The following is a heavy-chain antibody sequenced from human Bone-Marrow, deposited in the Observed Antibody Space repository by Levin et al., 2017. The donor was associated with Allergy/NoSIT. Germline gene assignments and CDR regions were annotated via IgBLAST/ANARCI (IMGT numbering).Heavy chain of an antibody. CDR1: GGSFDDDF. J-gene: IGHJ5*01. D-gene: IGHD2-8*01. CDR3: ARQRCNNAGGCFGDDWFDS. V-gene: IGHV4-34*01. Sequence: SQTLSLTCAVSGGSFDDDFWSWIRQSPGKGLEWIGEVAHSGVTEYNPSLKSRVTMSVDSSKKQFSLTVTSVTAADTGGYYCARQRCNNAGGCFGDDWFDSWGRGTLVTVSS. CDR2: VAHSGVT.